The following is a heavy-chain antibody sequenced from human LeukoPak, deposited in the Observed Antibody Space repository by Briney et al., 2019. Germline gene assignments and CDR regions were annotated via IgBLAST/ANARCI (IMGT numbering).Heavy chain of an antibody. CDR1: GFTFSSYS. CDR2: ISSSSTI. J-gene: IGHJ4*02. V-gene: IGHV3-48*02. Sequence: GGSLRLSCAASGFTFSSYSMNWVRQAPGKGLEWVSYISSSSTIYYADSVKGRFTISRDNAKNSLYLQMNSLRDEDTAVYYCARGQRYFDWLSEPFDYWGQGTLVTVSS. CDR3: ARGQRYFDWLSEPFDY. D-gene: IGHD3-9*01.